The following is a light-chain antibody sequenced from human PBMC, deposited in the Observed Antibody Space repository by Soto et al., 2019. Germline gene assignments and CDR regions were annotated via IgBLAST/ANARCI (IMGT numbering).Light chain of an antibody. CDR3: QQYTSYYT. CDR2: DAF. J-gene: IGKJ2*01. Sequence: DIQMTQSPSTLSASVGDRVTITCRASQSISSWLAWYQQKPGKAPKLLIYDAFSLESGVPSRFSGSGSGTEFTLTISSLQPDDFATYYCQQYTSYYTFGQGTKLEIK. V-gene: IGKV1-5*01. CDR1: QSISSW.